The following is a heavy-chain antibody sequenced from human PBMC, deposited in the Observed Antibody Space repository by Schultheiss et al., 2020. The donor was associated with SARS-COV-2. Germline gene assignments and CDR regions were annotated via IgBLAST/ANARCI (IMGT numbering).Heavy chain of an antibody. V-gene: IGHV3-7*01. J-gene: IGHJ6*02. CDR3: ARGGSGSYYDPTRYYYGMDV. CDR2: IKQDGSEK. CDR1: GLNVVANY. D-gene: IGHD3-10*01. Sequence: GGSLRLSFAASGLNVVANYMSWVRQAPGKGLEWVANIKQDGSEKYYVDSVKGRFTISRDNAKNSLYLQMNSLRAEDTAVYYCARGGSGSYYDPTRYYYGMDVWGQGTTVTVSS.